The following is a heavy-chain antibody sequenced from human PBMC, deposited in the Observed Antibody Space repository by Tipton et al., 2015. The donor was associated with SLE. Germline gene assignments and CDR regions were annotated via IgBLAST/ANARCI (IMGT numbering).Heavy chain of an antibody. CDR1: GFKFDDYA. J-gene: IGHJ4*02. Sequence: SLRLSCAVSGFKFDDYAMHWVRLAPGKGLAYVSGISTDGSTTFYADSVKGRFTISRDNSKNMVYLEMNNLRAEDTAVYYCASGSVVTPPSYFDYWGQGTLVTVSS. CDR3: ASGSVVTPPSYFDY. CDR2: ISTDGSTT. D-gene: IGHD4-23*01. V-gene: IGHV3-64*02.